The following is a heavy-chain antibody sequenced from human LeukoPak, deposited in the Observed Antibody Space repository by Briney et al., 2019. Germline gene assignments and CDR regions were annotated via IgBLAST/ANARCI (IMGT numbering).Heavy chain of an antibody. D-gene: IGHD3-22*01. Sequence: GGSLRLSCAASGFTFSNAWMSWVRQAPGKGLEWVGRIKSKTDGGTTDYAAPVKGRFTISRDDSKNTLYLQMNSLKTEDTAVYYCTTEYYYDSSGYLPVDYWGQGTLVAASS. V-gene: IGHV3-15*01. CDR1: GFTFSNAW. CDR2: IKSKTDGGTT. J-gene: IGHJ4*02. CDR3: TTEYYYDSSGYLPVDY.